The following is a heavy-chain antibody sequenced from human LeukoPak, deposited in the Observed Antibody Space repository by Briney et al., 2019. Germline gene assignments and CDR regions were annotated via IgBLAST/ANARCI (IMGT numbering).Heavy chain of an antibody. CDR1: GFTFSSYA. CDR3: ARDHYDILTGYYFDY. J-gene: IGHJ4*02. Sequence: GGSLRLSCAASGFTFSSYAMHWVRQAPGKGLEWVAVISYDRSNKYYADSVKGRFTISRDNSKNTLYLQMNSLRAEDTAVYYCARDHYDILTGYYFDYWGQGTLVTVSS. D-gene: IGHD3-9*01. CDR2: ISYDRSNK. V-gene: IGHV3-30*04.